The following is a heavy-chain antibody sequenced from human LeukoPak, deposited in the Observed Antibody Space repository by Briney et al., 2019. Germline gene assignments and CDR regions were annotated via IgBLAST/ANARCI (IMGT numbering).Heavy chain of an antibody. CDR1: GYTFTSYG. CDR3: ARAANWHDDDWFDP. Sequence: ASVKVSCKASGYTFTSYGLNWVRQATGQGPEWMGWMNPNSGNTDYAQRFQGRVTMTRNTSISTAYMELSSLRSEDTAVYYCARAANWHDDDWFDPWGQGTLVTVSS. V-gene: IGHV1-8*02. D-gene: IGHD1-1*01. CDR2: MNPNSGNT. J-gene: IGHJ5*02.